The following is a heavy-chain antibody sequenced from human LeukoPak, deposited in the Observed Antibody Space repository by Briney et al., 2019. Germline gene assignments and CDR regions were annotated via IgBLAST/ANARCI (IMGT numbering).Heavy chain of an antibody. V-gene: IGHV5-51*01. CDR3: ARLVGGIAVAGVFDY. Sequence: KGSGYSFTSDWIGWGRPMPGKGMGWMGIIYPGDSDTRYSPSFQGQVTISADKSISTAYLQWSSLKASDTAMYYCARLVGGIAVAGVFDYWGQGTLVTVSS. CDR2: IYPGDSDT. D-gene: IGHD6-19*01. CDR1: GYSFTSDW. J-gene: IGHJ4*02.